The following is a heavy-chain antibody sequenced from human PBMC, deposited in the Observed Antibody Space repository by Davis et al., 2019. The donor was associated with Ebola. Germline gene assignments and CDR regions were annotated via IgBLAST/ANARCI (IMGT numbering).Heavy chain of an antibody. V-gene: IGHV3-23*01. D-gene: IGHD3-9*01. J-gene: IGHJ4*02. CDR3: AKDFEGDGSFRVY. Sequence: GESLKISCVASGFTFSSYSMTWVRQAPGKGLEWVSAISPGGGSTYYADSMQGRVTISRDNSKNTLYLQMDSLRAEDTALYYCAKDFEGDGSFRVYWGQGTLVTVSS. CDR2: ISPGGGST. CDR1: GFTFSSYS.